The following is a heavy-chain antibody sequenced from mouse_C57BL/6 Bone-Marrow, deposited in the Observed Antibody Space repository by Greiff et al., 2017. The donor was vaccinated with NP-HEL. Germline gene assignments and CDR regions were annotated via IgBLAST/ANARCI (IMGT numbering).Heavy chain of an antibody. D-gene: IGHD1-1*01. CDR2: IDPSDSYT. V-gene: IGHV1-69*01. Sequence: QVQLQQPGAELVMPGASVKLSCKASGYTFTSYWMHWVKQRPGQGLEWIGEIDPSDSYTNYNQKFKGKSTLTVDKSSSTAYMQLSSLTSEDSAVYYCARGIYYGSSPYWYFDVWGTGTTVTVSS. J-gene: IGHJ1*03. CDR1: GYTFTSYW. CDR3: ARGIYYGSSPYWYFDV.